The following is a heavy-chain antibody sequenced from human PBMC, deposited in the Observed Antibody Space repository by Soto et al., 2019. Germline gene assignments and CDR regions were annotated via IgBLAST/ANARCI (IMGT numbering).Heavy chain of an antibody. D-gene: IGHD7-27*01. Sequence: EVQLVESGGGSVQPGGSLRLSCAASGFTFNNYWMHWVRQAPGKGLVWVSRIDGGETITTYADSVKGRFSISRDNAKNTLYLQMNSLRDDDTAVYYCARDLTSLGTPGDDFDYWGQGTLVTVSS. V-gene: IGHV3-74*01. CDR3: ARDLTSLGTPGDDFDY. J-gene: IGHJ4*02. CDR2: IDGGETIT. CDR1: GFTFNNYW.